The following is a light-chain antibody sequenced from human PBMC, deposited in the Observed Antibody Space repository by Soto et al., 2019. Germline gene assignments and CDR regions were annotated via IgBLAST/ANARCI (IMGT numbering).Light chain of an antibody. CDR2: EAR. J-gene: IGLJ3*02. V-gene: IGLV2-14*01. Sequence: QSALTQPASVSGSAGQSITISCSGTMRDVGAYNLVSWYQQHPGTAPKLIIYEARNRPSGISSRFSGSRSGNTASLTISGLQSEDEGDYYCSAYTGRSTLVFGGGTKLTVL. CDR3: SAYTGRSTLV. CDR1: MRDVGAYNL.